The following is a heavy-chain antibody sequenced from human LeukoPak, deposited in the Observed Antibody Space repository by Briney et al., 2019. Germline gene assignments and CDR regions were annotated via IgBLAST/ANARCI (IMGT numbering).Heavy chain of an antibody. CDR2: IYHSGST. CDR3: ARPYYYGSGSYAFDI. Sequence: SQTLSLTCAVSGGSISSSGYSWSWIRQPPGKGLEWIGYIYHSGSTYYNPSLKSRVTISVDRSKNQFSLKLSSVTAADTAVYYCARPYYYGSGSYAFDIWGQGTMVTVSS. D-gene: IGHD3-10*01. CDR1: GGSISSSGYS. J-gene: IGHJ3*02. V-gene: IGHV4-30-2*01.